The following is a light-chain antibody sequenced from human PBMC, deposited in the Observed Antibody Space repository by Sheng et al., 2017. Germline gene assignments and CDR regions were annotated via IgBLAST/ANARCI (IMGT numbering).Light chain of an antibody. Sequence: EIVLTQSPATLSVSPGETATLTCRASESVSRNFAWYQQKPGRAPRLLIYDASTGATGLPARFSGGGSGTEFTLTISSLQSEDFAVYYCQHYNDWPYTFGQGTKLEI. J-gene: IGKJ2*01. CDR3: QHYNDWPYT. CDR2: DAS. V-gene: IGKV3-15*01. CDR1: ESVSRN.